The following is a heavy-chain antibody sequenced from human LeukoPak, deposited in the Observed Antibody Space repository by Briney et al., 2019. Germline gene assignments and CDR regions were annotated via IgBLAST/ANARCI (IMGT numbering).Heavy chain of an antibody. CDR3: ARSWGGYYFDY. Sequence: SETLSLTCTVSGGSISRDYWSWIRQPPGKGLEWIGYIYYTGSTNYNPSLKSRVTISVDTSKNQFSLKLSSVAAADTAVYYCARSWGGYYFDYWGQGTLVTVSS. J-gene: IGHJ4*02. CDR1: GGSISRDY. V-gene: IGHV4-59*01. D-gene: IGHD7-27*01. CDR2: IYYTGST.